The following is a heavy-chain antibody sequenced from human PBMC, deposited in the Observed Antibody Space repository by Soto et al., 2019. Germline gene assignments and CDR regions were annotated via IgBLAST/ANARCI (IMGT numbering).Heavy chain of an antibody. CDR1: GFTFSSYW. J-gene: IGHJ6*02. CDR2: IKQDGSEK. CDR3: ARLGGGYDFWSGYYTSYYYGMDV. Sequence: EVQLVESGGGLVQPGGSLRLSCAASGFTFSSYWMSWVRQAPGKGLEWVANIKQDGSEKYYVDSVKGRFTISRDNAKNSLYLQMNSLRAEDTAVYYCARLGGGYDFWSGYYTSYYYGMDVWGQGTTVTVSS. V-gene: IGHV3-7*05. D-gene: IGHD3-3*01.